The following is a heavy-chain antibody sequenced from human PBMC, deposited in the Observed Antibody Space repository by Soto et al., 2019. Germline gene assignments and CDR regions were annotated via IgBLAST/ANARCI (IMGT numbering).Heavy chain of an antibody. CDR3: ARVRVPAFYANWFDP. D-gene: IGHD3-10*01. CDR2: IDPGDSYH. V-gene: IGHV5-10-1*01. CDR1: GYVFTTYW. Sequence: GESLKISCQGSGYVFTTYWITWVRQMPGKGLEWMGRIDPGDSYHNYSPSFQGHVTISVDNSINTAYLQFHSLKASDTAIYYCARVRVPAFYANWFDPWGQGPLVTVSS. J-gene: IGHJ5*02.